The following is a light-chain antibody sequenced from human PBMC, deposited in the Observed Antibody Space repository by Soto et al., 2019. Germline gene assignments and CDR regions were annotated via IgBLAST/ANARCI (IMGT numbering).Light chain of an antibody. Sequence: DVPLTQSPSFLAASVGDRLTITCRASQDITRFLAWYQQKPGKAPKLLIYTISTLQSGVPSRFSGSGSGTELTLTISRLQPDDFATYYCQQVNTYPVTLGVGTKVEI. CDR1: QDITRF. CDR3: QQVNTYPVT. J-gene: IGKJ4*01. V-gene: IGKV1-9*01. CDR2: TIS.